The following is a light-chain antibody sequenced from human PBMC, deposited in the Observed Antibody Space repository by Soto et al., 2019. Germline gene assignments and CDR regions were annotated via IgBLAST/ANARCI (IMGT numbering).Light chain of an antibody. Sequence: EIVLTQSPATLFLSPGERATLSCRASQSVSNYLTWYQQKPGQAPRLLIYDASKRATGIPARFSGSGSGTDFTPTISSLEPEDFPVYYCQHRRNWPWTFGQGTKVEIK. CDR1: QSVSNY. CDR3: QHRRNWPWT. V-gene: IGKV3-11*01. CDR2: DAS. J-gene: IGKJ1*01.